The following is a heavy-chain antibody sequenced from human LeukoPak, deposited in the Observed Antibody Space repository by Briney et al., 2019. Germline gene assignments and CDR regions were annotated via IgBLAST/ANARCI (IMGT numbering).Heavy chain of an antibody. V-gene: IGHV1-18*01. CDR1: GYTFTSYG. Sequence: GASVKVSCKASGYTFTSYGISWVRQAPGQGLEWMGWISAYNGNTNYAQKLQGRVTMTTDTSTSTAYMELRSLRSDDTAVYYCATEGAVAHNPLPYYMDVWGKGTTVTVSS. D-gene: IGHD1-14*01. CDR3: ATEGAVAHNPLPYYMDV. CDR2: ISAYNGNT. J-gene: IGHJ6*03.